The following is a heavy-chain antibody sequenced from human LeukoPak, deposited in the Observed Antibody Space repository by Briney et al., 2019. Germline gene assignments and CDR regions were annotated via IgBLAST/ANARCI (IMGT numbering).Heavy chain of an antibody. CDR1: GFTFSSYG. Sequence: GGSLRLSCAASGFTFSSYGMHWVRQAPGKGLEWVAFIRYDGSNKYYADSVKGRFTISRDNSKNTLYLQMNSLRAEDTAVYYCARVSITMVRGVSNFDYWGQGTLVTVSS. J-gene: IGHJ4*02. CDR2: IRYDGSNK. V-gene: IGHV3-30*02. D-gene: IGHD3-10*01. CDR3: ARVSITMVRGVSNFDY.